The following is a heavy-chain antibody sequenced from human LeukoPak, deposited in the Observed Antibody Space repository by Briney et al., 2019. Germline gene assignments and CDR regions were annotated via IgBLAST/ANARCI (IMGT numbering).Heavy chain of an antibody. Sequence: GRSLRLSCAASGFTFDDYAMHWVRQAPGKGLEWVSGISWNSGSIGYADSVKGRFTISRDNAKNSLYLQMNSLRAEDTALYYCAKDIGDTTMVRGPGYYYGMDVWGQGTTVTVSS. CDR1: GFTFDDYA. CDR3: AKDIGDTTMVRGPGYYYGMDV. D-gene: IGHD3-10*01. CDR2: ISWNSGSI. J-gene: IGHJ6*02. V-gene: IGHV3-9*01.